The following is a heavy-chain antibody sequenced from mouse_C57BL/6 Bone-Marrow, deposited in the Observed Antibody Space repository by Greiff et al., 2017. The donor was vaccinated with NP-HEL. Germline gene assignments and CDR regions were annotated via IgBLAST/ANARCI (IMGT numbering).Heavy chain of an antibody. J-gene: IGHJ3*01. D-gene: IGHD2-5*01. CDR1: GYTFTSYW. Sequence: VKLQQPGTELVKPGASVKLSCKASGYTFTSYWMHWVKQRPGQGLEWIGNINPSNGGTNYNEKFKSKATLTVDKSSSTAYMPLSSLTSEDSAVYYCARFPYYSNYVFAYWGQGTLVTVSA. V-gene: IGHV1-53*01. CDR3: ARFPYYSNYVFAY. CDR2: INPSNGGT.